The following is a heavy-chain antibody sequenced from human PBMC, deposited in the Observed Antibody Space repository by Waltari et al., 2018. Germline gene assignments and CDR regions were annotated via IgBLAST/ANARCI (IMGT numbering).Heavy chain of an antibody. CDR2: IIPIFGTT. D-gene: IGHD2-2*01. CDR1: GGTFSSYA. CDR3: ARVPAAMNYYYYYMDV. Sequence: QVQLVQSGAEVKKPGSSVKVSCKASGGTFSSYAISWVRQAPGQGLEWMGGIIPIFGTTNYAQKFQGRVTMTRDTSISTAYMELSSLRSEDTAVYYCARVPAAMNYYYYYMDVWGKGTTVTVSS. V-gene: IGHV1-69*05. J-gene: IGHJ6*03.